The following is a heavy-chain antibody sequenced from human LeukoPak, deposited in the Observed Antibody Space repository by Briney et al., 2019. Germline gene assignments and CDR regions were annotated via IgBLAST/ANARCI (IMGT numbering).Heavy chain of an antibody. CDR2: IYTSGST. J-gene: IGHJ4*02. D-gene: IGHD3-22*01. V-gene: IGHV4-4*07. Sequence: SETLSLTCTVSGGSISSYYWSWIRQPAGKGLEWIGRIYTSGSTNYNPSLKSRVTISVDTSKNQFSLKLSSVTAADTAVYYCARGASSGYPYYFDYWGQGTLVTVSS. CDR1: GGSISSYY. CDR3: ARGASSGYPYYFDY.